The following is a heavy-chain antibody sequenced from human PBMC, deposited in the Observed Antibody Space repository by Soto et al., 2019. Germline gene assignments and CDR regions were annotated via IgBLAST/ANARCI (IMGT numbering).Heavy chain of an antibody. CDR3: ARGSSWSYFDY. V-gene: IGHV1-3*04. CDR2: INTAKDNT. CDR1: GYTFTSYA. Sequence: QVQLVQSGAEVKKPGASGKVSCKASGYTFTSYAIHWVRQAPGQRLEWMGWINTAKDNTKYSQKFQGRVTITRDTSASIVYMELSSLRSEDTAVYYCARGSSWSYFDYWGQGTLVTVSS. J-gene: IGHJ4*02. D-gene: IGHD6-13*01.